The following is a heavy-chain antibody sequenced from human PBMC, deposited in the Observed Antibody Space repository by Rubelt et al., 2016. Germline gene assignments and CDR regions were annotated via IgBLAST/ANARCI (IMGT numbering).Heavy chain of an antibody. D-gene: IGHD2-21*01. V-gene: IGHV2-5*02. J-gene: IGHJ4*02. CDR2: IYWDDDK. CDR3: AHRALLLFDY. CDR1: GFSLTTTGVA. Sequence: QITLKESGPTLVKPTQTLTLTCTFSGFSLTTTGVAVGWIRQPPGRALKWLALIYWDDDKRYSQSLASRLTTPTDTTTTQESLTITKDTSKNQVGLTVTNMDPVDTATYFWAHRALLLFDYWGQGTLVTVSS.